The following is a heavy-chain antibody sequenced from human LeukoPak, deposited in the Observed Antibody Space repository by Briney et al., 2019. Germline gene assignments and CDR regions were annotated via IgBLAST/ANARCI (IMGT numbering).Heavy chain of an antibody. D-gene: IGHD6-25*01. J-gene: IGHJ4*02. CDR2: INCYNGNT. V-gene: IGHV1-18*01. CDR3: ARGLDAAAGLANFDY. Sequence: ASVKVSCKASGYSFSYFGINWVRQAPGQGLEWMGWINCYNGNTNYAQKSEGRLTLTTDTATSSVYMELRNLRSDDTAVYYCARGLDAAAGLANFDYWGQGTLVTVSS. CDR1: GYSFSYFG.